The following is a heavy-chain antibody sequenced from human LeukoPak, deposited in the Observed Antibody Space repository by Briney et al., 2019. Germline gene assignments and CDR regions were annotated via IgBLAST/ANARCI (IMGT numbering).Heavy chain of an antibody. CDR3: ARGLDCSSTSCYSWFDP. J-gene: IGHJ5*02. D-gene: IGHD2-2*01. CDR1: GGSFSGYH. Sequence: SETLSLTCAVYGGSFSGYHWSWIRQPPGKGLEWIGEINHSGSTNYNPSLKSRVTISVDTSKNQFSLKLSSVTAADTAVYYCARGLDCSSTSCYSWFDPWGQGTLVTVSS. V-gene: IGHV4-34*01. CDR2: INHSGST.